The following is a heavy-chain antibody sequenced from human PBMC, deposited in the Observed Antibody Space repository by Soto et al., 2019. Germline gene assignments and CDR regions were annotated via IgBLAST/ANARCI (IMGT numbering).Heavy chain of an antibody. J-gene: IGHJ4*02. CDR2: IYWDDDK. CDR1: GFSLSTSGVG. V-gene: IGHV2-5*02. D-gene: IGHD3-9*01. Sequence: QITLKESGPTLVKPTQTLTLTCTFSGFSLSTSGVGVGWIRQPPGKALEWLALIYWDDDKRYSPSLKSRLTLPTDTPKKQVVLNMNNMEPVDTATYYCAHSIRYFDWLHRYFDYWGQGTLVTVSS. CDR3: AHSIRYFDWLHRYFDY.